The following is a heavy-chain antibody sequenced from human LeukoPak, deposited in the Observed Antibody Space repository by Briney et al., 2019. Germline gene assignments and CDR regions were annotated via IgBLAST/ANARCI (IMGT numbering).Heavy chain of an antibody. V-gene: IGHV1-69*13. Sequence: GASVKVSCKASGGTFSSYAISWVRQAPGQGLEWMGGIIPIFGTANYAQKFQGRVTITADESTSTAYMELSSLRSEDTAVYYCARGSPNVNKYYDILTGYPYYFDYWGQGTLVTVSS. J-gene: IGHJ4*02. CDR2: IIPIFGTA. CDR3: ARGSPNVNKYYDILTGYPYYFDY. D-gene: IGHD3-9*01. CDR1: GGTFSSYA.